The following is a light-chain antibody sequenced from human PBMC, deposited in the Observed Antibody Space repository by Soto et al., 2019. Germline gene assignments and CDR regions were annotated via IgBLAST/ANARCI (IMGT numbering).Light chain of an antibody. CDR3: SSYTRSSTYV. Sequence: QSVLAQPASVSGSPGQSITISCTGTSSDVGGYNYVSWYRQHPGRAPKLMIYDVSNRPSGVSNRFSGSKSGNTVSLTISGLQAEDEADYYCSSYTRSSTYVLGTGTKVTVL. V-gene: IGLV2-14*01. CDR1: SSDVGGYNY. J-gene: IGLJ1*01. CDR2: DVS.